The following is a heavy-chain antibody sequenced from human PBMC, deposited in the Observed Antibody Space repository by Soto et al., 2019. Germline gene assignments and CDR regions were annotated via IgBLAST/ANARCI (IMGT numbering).Heavy chain of an antibody. D-gene: IGHD6-13*01. Sequence: EVQLVESGGGLVQPGGSLRLSCAASGFTFSSYDMHWVRQATGKGLEWVSAIGTAGDTYYPGSVKGRFTISRENAKNSLYLQMNSLRAEDTAVYYCARGDSISSSPDYWGQGTLVTVSS. V-gene: IGHV3-13*01. J-gene: IGHJ4*02. CDR3: ARGDSISSSPDY. CDR2: IGTAGDT. CDR1: GFTFSSYD.